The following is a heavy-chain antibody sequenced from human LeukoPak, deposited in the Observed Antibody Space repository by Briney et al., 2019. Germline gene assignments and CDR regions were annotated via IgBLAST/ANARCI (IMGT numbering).Heavy chain of an antibody. D-gene: IGHD1-1*01. CDR3: ARRRAGDYWNGVDY. J-gene: IGHJ4*02. V-gene: IGHV5-51*01. CDR1: GYIFTTYW. Sequence: GESLKISCKGSGYIFTTYWIGWVRQMPGKGLEWMGIIYPGDSETRYSPSFQGQVTISVDKSINTAYLQWSSLRASGTAMYYCARRRAGDYWNGVDYWGQGTLVTVSS. CDR2: IYPGDSET.